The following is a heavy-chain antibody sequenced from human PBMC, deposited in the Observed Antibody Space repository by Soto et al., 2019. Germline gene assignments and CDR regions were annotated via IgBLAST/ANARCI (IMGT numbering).Heavy chain of an antibody. D-gene: IGHD4-17*01. Sequence: GVPQRHPWAASGCTFSSYGMHRVRQAPGKGLEWVAVISYDGSNKYYADSVKGRFTISRDNSKNTLYLQMNSLRAEDTAVYYCAKLGHYGDYVLHYYYYMDVWGKGTTVTVSS. CDR1: GCTFSSYG. J-gene: IGHJ6*03. CDR2: ISYDGSNK. CDR3: AKLGHYGDYVLHYYYYMDV. V-gene: IGHV3-30*18.